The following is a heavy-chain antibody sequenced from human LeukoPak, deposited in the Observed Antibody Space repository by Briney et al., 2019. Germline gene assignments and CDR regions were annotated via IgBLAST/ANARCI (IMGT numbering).Heavy chain of an antibody. CDR2: IRQDGSEK. CDR3: ARDLSDSSGYYLNWFDA. CDR1: GFTFSSYW. V-gene: IGHV3-7*01. Sequence: PGRSLRLSCAASGFTFSSYWMSWVRQALGKGLEWVANIRQDGSEKYYVDSVKGRFTISRDNAKNSLYLQMKSLRAEETAVYYCARDLSDSSGYYLNWFDAWGQGTLVTVSS. J-gene: IGHJ5*02. D-gene: IGHD3-22*01.